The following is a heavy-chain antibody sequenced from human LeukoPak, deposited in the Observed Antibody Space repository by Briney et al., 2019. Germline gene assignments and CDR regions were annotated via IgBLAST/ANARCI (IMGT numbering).Heavy chain of an antibody. CDR2: ISGSGGST. CDR3: GTYYYDSSGSYYFDY. J-gene: IGHJ4*02. CDR1: GFTFSSYA. Sequence: GGSLRLSCAASGFTFSSYAMSWVRQAPGKGLEWVSAISGSGGSTYYADSVKDRFTISRDNSKNTLYLQMNSLRAEDTAVYYCGTYYYDSSGSYYFDYWGQGTLVTVSS. D-gene: IGHD3-22*01. V-gene: IGHV3-23*01.